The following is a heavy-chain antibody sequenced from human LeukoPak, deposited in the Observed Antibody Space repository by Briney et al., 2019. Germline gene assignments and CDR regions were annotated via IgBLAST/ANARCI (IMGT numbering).Heavy chain of an antibody. Sequence: GASVKVSCKASGYTFTDYYMHWVRQAPGQGLEWMGWINPNSGGTKYTQKFQGRVTMTRDTSISTAYMELSRLRSDDTALYYCARDPVKGSSCYPSCGYYYYMDVWGKGTTVTVSS. V-gene: IGHV1-2*02. CDR3: ARDPVKGSSCYPSCGYYYYMDV. D-gene: IGHD2-2*01. CDR2: INPNSGGT. J-gene: IGHJ6*03. CDR1: GYTFTDYY.